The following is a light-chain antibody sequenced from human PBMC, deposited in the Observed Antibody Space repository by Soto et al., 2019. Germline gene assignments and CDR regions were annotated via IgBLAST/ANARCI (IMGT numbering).Light chain of an antibody. CDR1: SSNIGAGYD. V-gene: IGLV1-40*01. Sequence: QSVLTQPPSVSGAPGQRVTISCTGSSSNIGAGYDVHWYQQLPGTAPKLLIYGNSNRPSGVPDRFSGSKSGTSASLAITGLQAEDEADYYCQSYDSSLSHVVFGGGIKLTVL. CDR2: GNS. CDR3: QSYDSSLSHVV. J-gene: IGLJ2*01.